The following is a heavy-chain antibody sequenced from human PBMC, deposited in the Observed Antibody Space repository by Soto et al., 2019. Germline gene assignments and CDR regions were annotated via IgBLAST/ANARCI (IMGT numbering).Heavy chain of an antibody. Sequence: LSLTCTVSGGSISSGDYYWSWVRQHPGKGLEWIGYIYHSGSTYYNPSLKSRVTISVDTSKNQFSLKLSSVTAADTAVYYCARDVRPAHTNWFDPWGQGTLVTVSS. CDR1: GGSISSGDYY. V-gene: IGHV4-31*03. J-gene: IGHJ5*02. CDR2: IYHSGST. D-gene: IGHD2-8*01. CDR3: ARDVRPAHTNWFDP.